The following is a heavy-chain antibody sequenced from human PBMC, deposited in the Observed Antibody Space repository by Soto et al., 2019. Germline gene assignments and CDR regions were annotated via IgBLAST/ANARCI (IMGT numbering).Heavy chain of an antibody. CDR1: GFTFDDYT. D-gene: IGHD6-6*01. V-gene: IGHV3-43*01. Sequence: GGSLRLSCAASGFTFDDYTMHWVRQAPGKGLEWVSLISWDGGSTYYADSVKGRFNISRDNSKNSLYLQMNSLRTEDTALYYCAKDGVDTYSSSFLYYYYGMDVWGQGTTVTVSS. CDR2: ISWDGGST. CDR3: AKDGVDTYSSSFLYYYYGMDV. J-gene: IGHJ6*02.